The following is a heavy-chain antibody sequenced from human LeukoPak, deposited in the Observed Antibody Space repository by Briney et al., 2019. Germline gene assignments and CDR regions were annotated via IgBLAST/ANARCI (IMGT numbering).Heavy chain of an antibody. CDR2: IYYSGST. J-gene: IGHJ3*02. CDR3: ARGAVLVNTVAGDDAFDI. CDR1: GDSISNNDYY. V-gene: IGHV4-39*07. D-gene: IGHD6-19*01. Sequence: PSETLSLTCSVSGDSISNNDYYWVWIRQPPGKGLEYIGSIYYSGSTYYNPSLMTRITISMDTSKNQFSLKLNSVTAADTAVFYCARGAVLVNTVAGDDAFDIWGQGTMVTVSS.